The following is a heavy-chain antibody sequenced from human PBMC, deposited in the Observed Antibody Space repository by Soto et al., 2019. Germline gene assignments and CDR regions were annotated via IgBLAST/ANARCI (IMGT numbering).Heavy chain of an antibody. V-gene: IGHV3-33*01. D-gene: IGHD2-2*01. CDR1: GLTFSTFG. Sequence: PGGPLRLPCAESGLTFSTFGTHWFRKAPGKGLEWGAVRWYDGCNKYYADAVKGRFTISRDNSKNTLYLHMNSLRAEDTAGYYCARPDCSSTSCSRYYYYYGMDVWGQGTTVTVSS. CDR3: ARPDCSSTSCSRYYYYYGMDV. J-gene: IGHJ6*02. CDR2: RWYDGCNK.